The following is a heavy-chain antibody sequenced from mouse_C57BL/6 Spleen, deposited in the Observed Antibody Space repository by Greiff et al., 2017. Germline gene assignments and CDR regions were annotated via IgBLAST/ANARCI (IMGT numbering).Heavy chain of an antibody. V-gene: IGHV5-17*01. Sequence: EVQVVESGGGSVKPGGSLKLSCAASGFTFSDYGMHWVRQAPEKGLEWVAYISSGSSTIYYADTVKGRFTISRDNAKNTLFLQMTSLRSEDTAMYYCARYSNYEGSYAMDYWGQGTSVTVSS. CDR1: GFTFSDYG. CDR3: ARYSNYEGSYAMDY. J-gene: IGHJ4*01. CDR2: ISSGSSTI. D-gene: IGHD2-5*01.